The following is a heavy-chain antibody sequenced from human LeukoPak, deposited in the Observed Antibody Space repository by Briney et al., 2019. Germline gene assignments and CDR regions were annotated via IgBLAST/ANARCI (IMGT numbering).Heavy chain of an antibody. J-gene: IGHJ5*02. Sequence: GGSLRLSCAASGFSVSTYDRNWVRQAPGKGLEWVSHITSSGSTIYYADAVKGRFTISRDNPKNSLYPQMNSLSAEDTAIYYCARSKFPWGQGTLVIVSP. CDR3: ARSKFP. V-gene: IGHV3-48*03. CDR1: GFSVSTYD. CDR2: ITSSGSTI.